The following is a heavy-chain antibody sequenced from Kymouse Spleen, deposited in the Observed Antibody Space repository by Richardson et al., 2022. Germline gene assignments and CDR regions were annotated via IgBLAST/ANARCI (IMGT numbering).Heavy chain of an antibody. CDR2: IRSKANSYAT. D-gene: IGHD5-12*01. CDR1: GFTFSGSA. CDR3: TRHGGYDYALYYYGMDV. Sequence: EVQLVESGGGLVQPGGSLKLSCAASGFTFSGSAMHWVRQASGKGLEWVGRIRSKANSYATAYAASVKGRFTISRDDSKNTAYLQMNSLKTEDTAVYYCTRHGGYDYALYYYGMDVWGQGTTVTVSS. J-gene: IGHJ6*02. V-gene: IGHV3-73*02.